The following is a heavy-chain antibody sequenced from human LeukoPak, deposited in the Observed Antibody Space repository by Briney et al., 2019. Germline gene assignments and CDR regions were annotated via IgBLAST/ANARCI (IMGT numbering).Heavy chain of an antibody. CDR3: ARDGSWGDYQFYFYMDV. J-gene: IGHJ6*03. CDR1: GVTFCSFA. D-gene: IGHD2-2*01. CDR2: ISASGDDI. V-gene: IGHV3-23*01. Sequence: GGSLRLSCEASGVTFCSFAMSGVRQAPGKGLEWLSGISASGDDIYYADSVKGRFTISRDNSKNTLYIEMNSLRAEDTAVYYCARDGSWGDYQFYFYMDVWGKGTTVTVSS.